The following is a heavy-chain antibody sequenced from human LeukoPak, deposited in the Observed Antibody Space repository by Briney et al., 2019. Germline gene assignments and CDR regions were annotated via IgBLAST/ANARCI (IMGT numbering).Heavy chain of an antibody. V-gene: IGHV3-30*18. D-gene: IGHD2-21*01. CDR3: AKVFQRFTYYYGMDV. J-gene: IGHJ6*02. Sequence: GRSLRLSCAGSGFTFSNYGMHWVRQAPGTGLEWVAVISYDGINKYYADSVKGRFTISRDNSKNTLYLQMNSLRAEDTAVYYCAKVFQRFTYYYGMDVWGQGTTVTVSS. CDR1: GFTFSNYG. CDR2: ISYDGINK.